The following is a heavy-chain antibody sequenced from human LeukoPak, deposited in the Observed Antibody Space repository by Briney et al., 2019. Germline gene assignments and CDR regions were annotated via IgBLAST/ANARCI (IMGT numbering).Heavy chain of an antibody. D-gene: IGHD4/OR15-4a*01. CDR1: GYTFTGYY. CDR3: ARETIENFDY. J-gene: IGHJ4*02. Sequence: ASVKVSCKASGYTFTGYYMHWVRQAPGQGLEWMGRINPNSGGTNYAQKFQGRVTMTTDTSTSTAYMELRSLRSDDTAVYYCARETIENFDYWGQGTLVTVSS. CDR2: INPNSGGT. V-gene: IGHV1-2*06.